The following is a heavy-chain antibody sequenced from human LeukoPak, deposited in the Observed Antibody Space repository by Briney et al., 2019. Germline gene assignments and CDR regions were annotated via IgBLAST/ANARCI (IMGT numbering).Heavy chain of an antibody. V-gene: IGHV4-38-2*01. J-gene: IGHJ4*02. CDR1: NDYISSGYY. CDR2: IYHTGST. Sequence: SETLSLTCAVYNDYISSGYYWSWIRQTPGKGLGWVGSIYHTGSTYYSSSLQSRVTISVDTYKNQFSLKLSSVTAADTAVYYCARANDRGGTSPLDYWGQGALVTVSS. CDR3: ARANDRGGTSPLDY. D-gene: IGHD2-2*01.